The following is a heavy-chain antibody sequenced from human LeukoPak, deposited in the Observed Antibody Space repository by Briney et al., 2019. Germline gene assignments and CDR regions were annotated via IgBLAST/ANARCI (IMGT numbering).Heavy chain of an antibody. J-gene: IGHJ4*02. D-gene: IGHD6-19*01. CDR1: GYSIISYW. CDR3: ARQVAYTSGRTFDF. Sequence: GESLKISCKGSGYSIISYWIGWVRQMPGIGLEWMGIIYPGDSDSRYSPSFQGQVTISADKSIRTAYLQWSSLKASDTAMYYCARQVAYTSGRTFDFWGQGTLVTVSS. CDR2: IYPGDSDS. V-gene: IGHV5-51*01.